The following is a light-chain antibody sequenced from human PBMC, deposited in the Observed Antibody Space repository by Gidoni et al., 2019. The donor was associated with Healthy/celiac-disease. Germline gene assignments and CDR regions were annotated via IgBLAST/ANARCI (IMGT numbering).Light chain of an antibody. Sequence: DIQMTQSPSSLSASVGDRVTITCRASQSISSYVNCYQQKPGKAPKLLIYAASSLQSGVPSRFSGSGSGTDFTRTISSLQPEDFATYYCQQSYSTPLVTFGQGTRLEIK. CDR2: AAS. CDR3: QQSYSTPLVT. J-gene: IGKJ5*01. CDR1: QSISSY. V-gene: IGKV1-39*01.